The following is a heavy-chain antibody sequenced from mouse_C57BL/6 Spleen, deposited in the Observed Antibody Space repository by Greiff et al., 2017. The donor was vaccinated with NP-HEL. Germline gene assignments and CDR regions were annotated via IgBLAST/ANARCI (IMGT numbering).Heavy chain of an antibody. CDR2: IDPSDSYT. CDR1: GYTFTSYW. J-gene: IGHJ1*03. V-gene: IGHV1-50*01. Sequence: VQLQQSGAELVKPGASVKLSCKASGYTFTSYWMQWVKQRPGQGLEWIGEIDPSDSYTNYNQKFKGKATLTVDTSSSTAYMQLSSLTSEDSAVYYCARRMNYYGSSFYWYFDVWGTGTTVTVSS. CDR3: ARRMNYYGSSFYWYFDV. D-gene: IGHD1-1*01.